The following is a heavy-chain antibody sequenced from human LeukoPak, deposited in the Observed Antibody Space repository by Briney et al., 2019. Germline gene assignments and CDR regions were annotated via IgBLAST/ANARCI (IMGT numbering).Heavy chain of an antibody. D-gene: IGHD3-10*01. J-gene: IGHJ3*02. V-gene: IGHV3-11*01. CDR2: ISSSGSTI. CDR1: GFTFSDYY. Sequence: GGSLRLSCAASGFTFSDYYMSWIRQAPGKGLEWVSYISSSGSTIFYADSVKGRFTISRDNAKSSLHLQMNSLRAEDTAVYYCARVVDGSGSYDNHDSFDIWGQGTMVTVSS. CDR3: ARVVDGSGSYDNHDSFDI.